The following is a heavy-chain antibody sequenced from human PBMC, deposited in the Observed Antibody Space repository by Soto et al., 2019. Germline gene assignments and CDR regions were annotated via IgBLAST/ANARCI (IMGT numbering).Heavy chain of an antibody. Sequence: QVQLVESGGGVVQPGRSLRLSCAASGFTFSSYAMHWVRQAPGKGLEWVAVISYDGSNKYYADSVKGRFTISRDNSKNTLYLQMNSLRAEDTAVYYCARDPVTTFYFDYWGQGTLVTVSS. CDR3: ARDPVTTFYFDY. CDR2: ISYDGSNK. D-gene: IGHD4-17*01. CDR1: GFTFSSYA. J-gene: IGHJ4*02. V-gene: IGHV3-30-3*01.